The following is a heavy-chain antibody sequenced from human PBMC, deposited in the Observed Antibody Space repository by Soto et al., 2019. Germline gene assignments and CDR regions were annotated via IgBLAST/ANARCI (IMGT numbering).Heavy chain of an antibody. Sequence: SETLSLTCTVSGGSISSYYWSWIRQPPGKGLEWIGYIYYSGSTNYNPSLKSRVTISVDTSKNQFSLKLSSVTAADTAVYYCARDQRYCSSTSCYGWFDPWGQGTLVTVS. D-gene: IGHD2-2*01. V-gene: IGHV4-59*01. J-gene: IGHJ5*02. CDR1: GGSISSYY. CDR2: IYYSGST. CDR3: ARDQRYCSSTSCYGWFDP.